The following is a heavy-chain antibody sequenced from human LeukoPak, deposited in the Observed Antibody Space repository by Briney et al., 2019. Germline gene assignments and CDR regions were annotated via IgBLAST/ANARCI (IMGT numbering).Heavy chain of an antibody. Sequence: KPGGSLRLSCAASGFTFSDYYMSWIRQAPGKGLEWVSYISSSGSTIYYADSVKGRFTISRDNAKNSLYLQMNSLRAEDTGVYYCARDRDVDTAMVLFDPWGQGTLVTVSS. D-gene: IGHD5-18*01. CDR3: ARDRDVDTAMVLFDP. V-gene: IGHV3-11*01. CDR2: ISSSGSTI. J-gene: IGHJ5*02. CDR1: GFTFSDYY.